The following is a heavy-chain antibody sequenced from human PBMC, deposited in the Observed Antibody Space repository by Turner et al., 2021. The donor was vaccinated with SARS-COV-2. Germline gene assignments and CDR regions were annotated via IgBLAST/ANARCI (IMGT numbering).Heavy chain of an antibody. J-gene: IGHJ4*02. D-gene: IGHD6-19*01. Sequence: EVQLVESGGGLVQPGGSLRPSCAASGFTFRRYWMNWVRQAPGKGLVWVSRINSDGSSTSYAASVKGRFTISRDNAKNTLYLQMNSLRAEDTAVYYCARGSSSGWYKAVDYWGQGTLVTVSS. CDR3: ARGSSSGWYKAVDY. CDR2: INSDGSST. V-gene: IGHV3-74*01. CDR1: GFTFRRYW.